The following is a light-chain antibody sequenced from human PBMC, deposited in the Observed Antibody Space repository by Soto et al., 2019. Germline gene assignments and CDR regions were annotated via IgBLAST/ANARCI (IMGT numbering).Light chain of an antibody. J-gene: IGLJ1*01. V-gene: IGLV2-14*01. Sequence: QSVLTQPASVSGSPGQSITISCTGTSSDVGGYKFVSWYQQHPGKAPKLMIYEVSNRPSGVSSRFSGSKSGNTASLTISGLQAEGEADYYCGSYTGSIYVFGPGTKVTVL. CDR1: SSDVGGYKF. CDR3: GSYTGSIYV. CDR2: EVS.